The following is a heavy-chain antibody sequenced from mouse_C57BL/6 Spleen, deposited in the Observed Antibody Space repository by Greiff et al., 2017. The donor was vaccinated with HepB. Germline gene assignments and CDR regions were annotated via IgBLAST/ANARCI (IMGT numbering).Heavy chain of an antibody. Sequence: VQLQQSGAELMKPGASVKLSCKATGYTFTGYWIEWVKQRPGHGLEWIGEILPGSGSTNYNEKFKGKATFTADTSSNTAYMQLSSLTTEDSAIYYCARSPMTVVAHDWYFDVWGTGTTVTVSS. CDR1: GYTFTGYW. J-gene: IGHJ1*03. CDR2: ILPGSGST. D-gene: IGHD1-1*01. V-gene: IGHV1-9*01. CDR3: ARSPMTVVAHDWYFDV.